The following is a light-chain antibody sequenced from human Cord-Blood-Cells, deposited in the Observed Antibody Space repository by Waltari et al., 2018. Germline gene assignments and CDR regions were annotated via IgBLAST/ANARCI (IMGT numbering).Light chain of an antibody. CDR3: AAWDDSLRGV. J-gene: IGLJ3*02. CDR2: RNN. Sequence: QSLLTQPPPASGTPGQRVTIPCSGSSSNIRRTYVYWYQQLPGTAPKLLIYRNNQRPSGVPDRFSGAKSGTSASLASSGLRSEDEADYYCAAWDDSLRGVFGGGTKLTVL. CDR1: SSNIRRTY. V-gene: IGLV1-47*01.